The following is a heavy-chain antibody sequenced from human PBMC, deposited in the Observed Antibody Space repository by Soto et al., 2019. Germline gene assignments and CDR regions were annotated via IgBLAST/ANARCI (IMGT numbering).Heavy chain of an antibody. V-gene: IGHV4-30-4*01. CDR2: IYYSGST. CDR1: GGSISSGDYY. J-gene: IGHJ3*02. D-gene: IGHD1-1*01. CDR3: ARERLQRLKQNAFDI. Sequence: SEPLSLTCTVSGGSISSGDYYWSWIRQPPGKGLEWIGYIYYSGSTYYNPSLKSRVTISVDTSKNQFSLKLSSVTAADTAVYYCARERLQRLKQNAFDIWGQGTMVTVS.